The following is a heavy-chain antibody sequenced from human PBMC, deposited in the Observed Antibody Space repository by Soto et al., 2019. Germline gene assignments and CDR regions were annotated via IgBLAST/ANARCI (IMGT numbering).Heavy chain of an antibody. D-gene: IGHD2-2*01. Sequence: SETLSLTCAVYGVSFSGYSWSWICQPPGKGLEWIGEINHSGSTNYNPSLKSRVTISVDTSKNQFSLKLSSVTAADTAVYYCARLPPYCSSTSCTYYYYMDVWGKGTTVS. V-gene: IGHV4-34*01. CDR2: INHSGST. J-gene: IGHJ6*03. CDR3: ARLPPYCSSTSCTYYYYMDV. CDR1: GVSFSGYS.